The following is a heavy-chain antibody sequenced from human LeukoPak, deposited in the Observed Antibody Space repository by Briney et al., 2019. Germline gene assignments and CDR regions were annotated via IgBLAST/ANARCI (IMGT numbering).Heavy chain of an antibody. J-gene: IGHJ6*02. CDR1: GGTFSSYA. Sequence: GASVKVSCKASGGTFSSYAISWVRQAPGQGLEWMGGIIPIFGTANYAQKFQGRVTITADESTSTAYMELSSLRSDDTAVYYCARDKYDFWSGYTLYYYYYGMDVWGQGTTVTVSS. D-gene: IGHD3-3*01. V-gene: IGHV1-69*13. CDR2: IIPIFGTA. CDR3: ARDKYDFWSGYTLYYYYYGMDV.